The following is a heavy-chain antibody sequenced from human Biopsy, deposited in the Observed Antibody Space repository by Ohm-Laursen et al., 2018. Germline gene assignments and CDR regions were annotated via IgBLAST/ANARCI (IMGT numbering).Heavy chain of an antibody. D-gene: IGHD6-19*01. CDR1: GGSFSGYY. V-gene: IGHV4-34*01. CDR2: INHSGST. J-gene: IGHJ4*02. Sequence: GTLSLTCAVYGGSFSGYYWSWIRQTPGKGLEWIGEINHSGSTNYNPSLKSRFTISVDTSKNQFSLKLSSVTAADTAVYYCARGRLRAVARFDYWGQGTLVTVSS. CDR3: ARGRLRAVARFDY.